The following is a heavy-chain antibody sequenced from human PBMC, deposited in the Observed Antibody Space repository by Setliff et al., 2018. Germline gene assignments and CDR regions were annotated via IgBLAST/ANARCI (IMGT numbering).Heavy chain of an antibody. V-gene: IGHV3-21*01. CDR1: GFTFSSYS. J-gene: IGHJ4*02. CDR2: ISSSSTYI. Sequence: PGGSLRLSCAASGFTFSSYSMNWVRQAPGKGLEWVSSISSSSTYIYYADSVKGRFTISRDNAKNSLFLQMNSLRAEDTALYYCARALRVTNKPLDCWGQGTLVTVSS. CDR3: ARALRVTNKPLDC.